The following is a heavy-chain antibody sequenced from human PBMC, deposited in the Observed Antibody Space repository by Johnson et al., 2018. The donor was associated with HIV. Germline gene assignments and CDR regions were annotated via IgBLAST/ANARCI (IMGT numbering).Heavy chain of an antibody. V-gene: IGHV3-30*18. J-gene: IGHJ3*02. CDR3: AKTEDAFDI. Sequence: QVQLVESGGGVVQPGTSLRLSCAASGFTFSSYGIHWVRQAPGKGLEWVAVISYDGSDKYYADSVKGRFTISRDNSKNTLYLQMNSLRAEDTAVYYCAKTEDAFDIWGQGTMVTVSS. CDR1: GFTFSSYG. CDR2: ISYDGSDK.